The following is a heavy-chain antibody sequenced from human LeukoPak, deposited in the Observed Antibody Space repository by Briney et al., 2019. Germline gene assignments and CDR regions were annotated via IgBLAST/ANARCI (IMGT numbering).Heavy chain of an antibody. V-gene: IGHV1-18*01. CDR3: ARDRDPITYCSSTSCLYNWFDP. CDR2: ISAYNGNT. J-gene: IGHJ5*02. Sequence: GASVKVSCKASGYTFTNYAMNWVRQAPGQGLEWMGWISAYNGNTNYAQKLQGRVTMTTDTSTSTAYMELRSLRSDDTAVYYCARDRDPITYCSSTSCLYNWFDPWGQGTLVTVSS. D-gene: IGHD2-2*01. CDR1: GYTFTNYA.